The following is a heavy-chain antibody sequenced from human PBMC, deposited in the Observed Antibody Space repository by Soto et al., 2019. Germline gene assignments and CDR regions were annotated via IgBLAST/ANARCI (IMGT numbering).Heavy chain of an antibody. CDR3: ARATGTLRSRNCDY. D-gene: IGHD1-1*01. V-gene: IGHV4-31*03. CDR2: IYHTGST. CDR1: GGSVSTVCHY. Sequence: TLSLPCSVSGGSVSTVCHYWTWIRQPPGKGLEWIGYIYHTGSTYYSKSLRSRLTMSVDTSKSQFSLRLSSVTAADTAVYYCARATGTLRSRNCDYWGQGSLLTV. J-gene: IGHJ4*02.